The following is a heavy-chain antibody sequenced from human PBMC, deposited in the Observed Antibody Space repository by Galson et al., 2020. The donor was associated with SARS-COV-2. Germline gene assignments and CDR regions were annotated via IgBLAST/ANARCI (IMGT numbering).Heavy chain of an antibody. CDR3: AGGDGTGGICW. D-gene: IGHD6-13*01. V-gene: IGHV1-18*01. CDR1: GYTFPSYG. Sequence: ASVTVSCKASGYTFPSYGINWVRQAPGQGLEWMGWNGAYNGNANYAQKLQGRVTMTTATSTSTAYMELRSLRSDDTAVYYCAGGDGTGGICWGGQATRVTVPS. CDR2: NGAYNGNA. J-gene: IGHJ4*02.